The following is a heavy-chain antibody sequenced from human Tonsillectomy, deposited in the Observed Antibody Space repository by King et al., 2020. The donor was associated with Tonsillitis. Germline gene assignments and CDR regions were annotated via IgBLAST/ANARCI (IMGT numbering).Heavy chain of an antibody. J-gene: IGHJ4*02. CDR1: GYTFTGYY. Sequence: VQLVQSGAEVKKPGASVKVSCEASGYTFTGYYMHWVRQAPGQGLEWMGWINPNSGGTYYAQKFQGRVTMTRDTSICTAYMEVSRLRSDDTAVYYCARGYCSGGSCSALFDYWGQGALVTVSS. D-gene: IGHD2-15*01. CDR2: INPNSGGT. CDR3: ARGYCSGGSCSALFDY. V-gene: IGHV1-2*02.